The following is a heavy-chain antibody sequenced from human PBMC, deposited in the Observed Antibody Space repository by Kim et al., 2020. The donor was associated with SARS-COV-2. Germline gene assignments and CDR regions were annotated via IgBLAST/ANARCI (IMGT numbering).Heavy chain of an antibody. V-gene: IGHV4-59*02. Sequence: SETLSLTCTVSGGSVSSYYWSWIRQPPGKGLEWIGYIYYSGSTNYNPSLKSRVTMSEDTSKNQFSLKLSSVTAADTAVYYCAREGYYDSSGYYHHDAFD. CDR3: AREGYYDSSGYYHHDAFD. D-gene: IGHD3-22*01. CDR2: IYYSGST. CDR1: GGSVSSYY. J-gene: IGHJ3*02.